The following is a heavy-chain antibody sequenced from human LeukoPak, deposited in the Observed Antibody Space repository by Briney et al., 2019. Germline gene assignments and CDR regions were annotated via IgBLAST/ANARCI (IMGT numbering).Heavy chain of an antibody. CDR1: GXTVSSNY. CDR2: FYSGGIT. D-gene: IGHD2-15*01. Sequence: GGSLRLSWAASGXTVSSNYLSWVRQAPGKGLEWVSVFYSGGITLYADSVKGRFTISKDNSKNTLYLQLNSLRAEDTAVYYCTREFCSGGSCYGYFDLWGRGALVTVSS. CDR3: TREFCSGGSCYGYFDL. J-gene: IGHJ2*01. V-gene: IGHV3-66*01.